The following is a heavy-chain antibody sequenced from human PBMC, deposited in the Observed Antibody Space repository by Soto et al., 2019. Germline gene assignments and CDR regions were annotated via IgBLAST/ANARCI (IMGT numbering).Heavy chain of an antibody. J-gene: IGHJ4*02. Sequence: GGSLRLSCAASGFTFSSYAMNWVRQAPGKGLEWVSAISGSGGSTFSADSVKGRFTISRDNSKNTQYLQMNSLRAEDTAVYYCARLGFMTTVTYIDYWGQGTLVTVSS. CDR1: GFTFSSYA. CDR2: ISGSGGST. D-gene: IGHD4-17*01. CDR3: ARLGFMTTVTYIDY. V-gene: IGHV3-23*01.